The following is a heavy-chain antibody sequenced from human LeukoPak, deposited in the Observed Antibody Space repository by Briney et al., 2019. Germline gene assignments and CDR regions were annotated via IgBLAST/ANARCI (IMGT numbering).Heavy chain of an antibody. J-gene: IGHJ5*02. Sequence: GGSLRLSCAACGFTFISYAMSWVRQAPGKGLEWVSAISGSGGSTYYADSVKGRFTISRDNSKNTLYLQMNSLRAEDTAVYFCAKENGITMIVVPWAQGNLVTVSS. D-gene: IGHD3-22*01. CDR2: ISGSGGST. CDR1: GFTFISYA. V-gene: IGHV3-23*01. CDR3: AKENGITMIVVP.